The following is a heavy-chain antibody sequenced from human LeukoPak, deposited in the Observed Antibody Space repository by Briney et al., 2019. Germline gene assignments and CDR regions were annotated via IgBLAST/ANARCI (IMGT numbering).Heavy chain of an antibody. V-gene: IGHV3-21*01. CDR3: ARGSRIQLSYYYYMDV. CDR1: GFTFSSYS. D-gene: IGHD5-18*01. Sequence: GGSLRLSCAASGFTFSSYSMNWVRQAPGKGLEWVSSISSSSSYIYYADSVKGRFTISRDNAKNSLYLQMNSLRAEDTAVYYCARGSRIQLSYYYYMDVWGKGTTVTVSS. CDR2: ISSSSSYI. J-gene: IGHJ6*03.